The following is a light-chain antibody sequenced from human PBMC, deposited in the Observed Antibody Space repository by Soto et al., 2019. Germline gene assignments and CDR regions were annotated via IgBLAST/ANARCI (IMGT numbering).Light chain of an antibody. CDR3: QQRSNWPPIT. J-gene: IGKJ5*01. V-gene: IGKV3-11*01. CDR2: DAS. CDR1: QSVSSY. Sequence: EVVLTQSPATLSLSPGETATLSCSASQSVSSYLVWYQQKPGQPPRLLIYDASNRAAGIPARFSGSGSRTDFTLTINSLEPEDFAIYYCQQRSNWPPITFGQGTRLEIK.